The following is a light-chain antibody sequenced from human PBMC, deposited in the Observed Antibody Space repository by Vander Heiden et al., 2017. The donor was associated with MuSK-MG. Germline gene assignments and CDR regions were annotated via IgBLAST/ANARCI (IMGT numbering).Light chain of an antibody. CDR2: EVS. J-gene: IGKJ4*01. Sequence: DIVMTQNLPSLSVTPGQPASISCKSSQSLLDSDGKTYLSWYLQKPGQPPQLLIYEVSNRCSGVPDRFSGSGSGTDFTLTFSRVEAEDVGVYYCRQSIQLPDTFGGGTKVEIK. V-gene: IGKV2D-29*01. CDR1: QSLLDSDGKTY. CDR3: RQSIQLPDT.